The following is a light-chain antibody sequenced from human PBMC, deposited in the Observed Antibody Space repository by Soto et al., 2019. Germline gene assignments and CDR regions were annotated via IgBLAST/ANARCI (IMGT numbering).Light chain of an antibody. Sequence: EIVLTQSPGTLSLSPGERATLSCRASQSVSSNLAWYQQKPGQAPRLLIYGASTRATGIPARFSGSVSGTEFTLTISSLQSEDFAVYYCQQYNNWPPWTFGQATKVEIK. CDR3: QQYNNWPPWT. CDR1: QSVSSN. V-gene: IGKV3-15*01. CDR2: GAS. J-gene: IGKJ1*01.